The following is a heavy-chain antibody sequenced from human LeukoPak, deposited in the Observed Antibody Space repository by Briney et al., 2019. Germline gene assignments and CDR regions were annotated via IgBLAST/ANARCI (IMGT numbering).Heavy chain of an antibody. Sequence: SETLSLTCAVYGGSFSGYYWSWIRQPPGKGLEWIGEINHSGSTNYNPSLKSRVTISVDTSKNQFSLKLSSVTAADTAVYYCARGRGPDYWGQGTLVTVSS. CDR3: ARGRGPDY. CDR2: INHSGST. J-gene: IGHJ4*02. D-gene: IGHD3-10*01. CDR1: GGSFSGYY. V-gene: IGHV4-34*01.